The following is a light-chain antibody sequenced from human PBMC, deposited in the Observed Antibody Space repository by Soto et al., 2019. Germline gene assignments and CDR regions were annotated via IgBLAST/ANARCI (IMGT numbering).Light chain of an antibody. Sequence: QLVLTQPPSMSAAPGQKITISCSGSDSNIWYNSVSWYQQLPGTAPKLLISENDERPSDLPDRFSASKSGTSATLGITGLQTGDEATYFCGTWDNGLSAVVFGGGTKVTVL. V-gene: IGLV1-51*02. CDR1: DSNIWYNS. CDR3: GTWDNGLSAVV. J-gene: IGLJ2*01. CDR2: END.